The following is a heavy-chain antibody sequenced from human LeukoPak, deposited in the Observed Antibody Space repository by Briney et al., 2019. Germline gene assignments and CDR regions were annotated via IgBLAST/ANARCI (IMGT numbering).Heavy chain of an antibody. V-gene: IGHV3-23*01. Sequence: GGSLRLSCAASGFTFSSYAMTWVRPAPGKGLEWVSGNSVSGDSTFYADSVKGRFTISRGNTKNTLYLQMNSLRAEDTAVYYCAKSLFYDSSGQAFDYWGQGTLVTVSS. CDR3: AKSLFYDSSGQAFDY. CDR2: NSVSGDST. D-gene: IGHD3-22*01. J-gene: IGHJ4*02. CDR1: GFTFSSYA.